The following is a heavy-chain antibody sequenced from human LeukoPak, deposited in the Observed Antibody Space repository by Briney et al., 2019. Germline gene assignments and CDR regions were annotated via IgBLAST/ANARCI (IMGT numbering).Heavy chain of an antibody. CDR3: ARSFDSSGYFQTYYFDY. V-gene: IGHV3-21*01. Sequence: GGSLRLSCAASGFTVSTYTMSWVRQTPGKGLEWVSSTTTAGRYIYYADSVRGRFTISRDNAKNSLYLQMNTLRAEDTAVYYCARSFDSSGYFQTYYFDYGGQGTLVTVSS. CDR2: TTTAGRYI. J-gene: IGHJ4*02. CDR1: GFTVSTYT. D-gene: IGHD3-22*01.